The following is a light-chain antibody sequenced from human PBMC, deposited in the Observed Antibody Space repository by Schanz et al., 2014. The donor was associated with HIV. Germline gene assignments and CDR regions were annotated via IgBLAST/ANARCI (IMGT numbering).Light chain of an antibody. V-gene: IGLV2-14*01. CDR1: SSDVGGYNY. CDR2: DVT. J-gene: IGLJ3*02. Sequence: QSALTQPPSASGSPGQSVTISCTGTSSDVGGYNYLSWYQQHPGQAPKLLIYDVTYRPSGISNRFSGSKSANTASLTISGLQSEDEADYYCSSYTHINTAVFGGGTKLTVL. CDR3: SSYTHINTAV.